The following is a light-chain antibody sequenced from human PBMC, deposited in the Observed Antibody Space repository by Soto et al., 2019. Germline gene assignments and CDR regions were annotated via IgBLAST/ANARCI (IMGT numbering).Light chain of an antibody. CDR3: QHLNNYPPFT. CDR2: GTF. Sequence: IQVTQAPSSLSASVGDRVSITCRASQDIKTYLAWYQQKEGKAPKRLISGTFTLQSGVPSRFNGSGSGTDFTLTISRLQPEDFATYYCQHLNNYPPFTFGPGTKVDLE. V-gene: IGKV1-9*01. CDR1: QDIKTY. J-gene: IGKJ3*01.